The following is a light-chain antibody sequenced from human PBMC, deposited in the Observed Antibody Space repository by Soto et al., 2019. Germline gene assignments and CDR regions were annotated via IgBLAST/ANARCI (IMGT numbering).Light chain of an antibody. CDR3: QQYSSSPIT. CDR1: QSVSSSY. J-gene: IGKJ5*01. Sequence: ETVLSQSPGTLCLSPGERATHSCRASQSVSSSYLAWYQQKPGQAPRLLIYDVSNRATGIPDRFSGGGSGTDFSLTISRLDPEDFAVYYCQQYSSSPITFGQGTRLEIK. CDR2: DVS. V-gene: IGKV3-20*01.